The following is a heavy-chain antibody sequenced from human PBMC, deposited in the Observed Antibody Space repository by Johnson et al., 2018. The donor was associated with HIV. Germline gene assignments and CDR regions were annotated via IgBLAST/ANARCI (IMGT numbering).Heavy chain of an antibody. CDR2: ISYDGSNK. CDR3: ARVRYSSGWPIYAFDI. J-gene: IGHJ3*02. V-gene: IGHV3-30*04. CDR1: GFTFSTYA. D-gene: IGHD6-19*01. Sequence: QVQLVESGGGLVKPGGSLRLSCAASGFTFSTYAMHWVRQAPGKGLEWVALISYDGSNKYYADSVKGRFTISRDNARNSLYLQMNSLRAEDTAVYYCARVRYSSGWPIYAFDIWGQGTVVIVSS.